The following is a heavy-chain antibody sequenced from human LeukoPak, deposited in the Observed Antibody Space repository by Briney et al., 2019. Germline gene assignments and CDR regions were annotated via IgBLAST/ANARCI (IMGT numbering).Heavy chain of an antibody. CDR1: GYTFTGYY. D-gene: IGHD5-12*01. CDR3: ARVLGWLRLGWDY. V-gene: IGHV1-2*06. CDR2: INPNSGGT. J-gene: IGHJ4*02. Sequence: EASVKVSCKASGYTFTGYYMHWVRQAPGQGLEWMGRINPNSGGTNYAQKFQGRVTMTRDTSISTAYMELSRLRSDDTAVYYCARVLGWLRLGWDYWGQGTLVTVSS.